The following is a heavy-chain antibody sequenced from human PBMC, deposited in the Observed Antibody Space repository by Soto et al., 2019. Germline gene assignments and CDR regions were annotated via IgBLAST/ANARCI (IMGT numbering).Heavy chain of an antibody. J-gene: IGHJ4*02. D-gene: IGHD5-12*01. Sequence: QITLQESGPTLVKPTQTLTLTCTFSGFSFTTAGVAGGWIRQTPGGALEWLTLIYYNDDRRFSPSLKTRLTITGDTSKNQVVLSLTNVDPGDTATYFCAHSDGGYEIISFDFWGQGIPVTVSS. V-gene: IGHV2-5*01. CDR1: GFSFTTAGVA. CDR2: IYYNDDR. CDR3: AHSDGGYEIISFDF.